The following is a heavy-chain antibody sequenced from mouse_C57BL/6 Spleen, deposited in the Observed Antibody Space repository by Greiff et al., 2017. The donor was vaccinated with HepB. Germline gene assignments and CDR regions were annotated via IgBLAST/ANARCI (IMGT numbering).Heavy chain of an antibody. D-gene: IGHD1-1*01. J-gene: IGHJ2*01. CDR3: ARGTTVVVSFDY. Sequence: VQLQQPGAELVMPGASVKLSCKASGYTFTSYWMHWVKQRPGQGLEWIGEIDPSDSYTNYNQKFKGKSTLTVDKSSSTAYMQLSSLTSEDSAVYYCARGTTVVVSFDYWGQGTTLTVSS. CDR1: GYTFTSYW. V-gene: IGHV1-69*01. CDR2: IDPSDSYT.